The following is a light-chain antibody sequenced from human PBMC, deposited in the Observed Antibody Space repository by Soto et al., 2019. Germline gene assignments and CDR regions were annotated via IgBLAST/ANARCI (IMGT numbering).Light chain of an antibody. J-gene: IGLJ3*02. CDR1: SSNIGSNY. Sequence: QAVVTQPPSASGTPGQRVTISCSGSSSNIGSNYVYWYQQLPGTAPKLLIYTNDQRPSGVPDRFSGSKSGTSASLAISGRRSEDEADYYCAAWDDSLRGWVFGGGTQLTVL. CDR3: AAWDDSLRGWV. CDR2: TND. V-gene: IGLV1-47*02.